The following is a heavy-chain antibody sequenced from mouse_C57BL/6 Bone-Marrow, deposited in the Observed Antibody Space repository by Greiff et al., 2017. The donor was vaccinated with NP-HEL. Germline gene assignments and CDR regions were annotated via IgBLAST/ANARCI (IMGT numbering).Heavy chain of an antibody. CDR1: GYTFTSYW. J-gene: IGHJ3*01. Sequence: QVQLQQPGAELVKPGASVKLSCKASGYTFTSYWMQWVKQRPGQGLEWIGEIDPSDSYTNYNQKFKGKATLTVDTSSSTAYMQLSSLTSEDSAVYYCARGLDYGAWFAYWGQGTLVTVSA. D-gene: IGHD1-1*01. CDR3: ARGLDYGAWFAY. V-gene: IGHV1-50*01. CDR2: IDPSDSYT.